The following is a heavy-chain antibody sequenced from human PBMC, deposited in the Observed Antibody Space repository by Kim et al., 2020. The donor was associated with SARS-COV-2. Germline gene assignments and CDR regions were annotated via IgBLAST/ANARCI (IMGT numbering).Heavy chain of an antibody. V-gene: IGHV3-15*01. D-gene: IGHD1-26*01. CDR3: TTPTI. Sequence: GGSLRLSCAASGFTFSNAWMNWVRQAPGKGLEWVGRIKSNSDGGTTDYAAPVKGRFTISIDDSKKTLYLQMTSLKTEDTAVYYCTTPTIWGQGTLVTVSS. CDR2: IKSNSDGGTT. J-gene: IGHJ4*02. CDR1: GFTFSNAW.